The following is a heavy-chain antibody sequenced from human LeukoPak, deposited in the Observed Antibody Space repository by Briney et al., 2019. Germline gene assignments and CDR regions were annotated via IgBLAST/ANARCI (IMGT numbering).Heavy chain of an antibody. CDR1: GFTFSSYS. D-gene: IGHD3-16*01. CDR2: ISSSSYI. J-gene: IGHJ5*02. Sequence: GGSLRLSCAASGFTFSSYSMNWVRQAPGKGLEWVSSISSSSYIYYADSVKGRFTISRDNAKNSLYLQMNSLRAEDTAVYYCARDGGTNWFDPWGQGTLVTVSS. CDR3: ARDGGTNWFDP. V-gene: IGHV3-21*01.